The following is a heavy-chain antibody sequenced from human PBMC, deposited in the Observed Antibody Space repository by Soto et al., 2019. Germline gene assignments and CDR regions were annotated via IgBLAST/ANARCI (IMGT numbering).Heavy chain of an antibody. CDR2: ISSSGRTI. Sequence: QGQLVESGGGLVKPGGSLRLSCAASGFTFSDYYMSWIRQAPWKGLEWVSYISSSGRTIYYADSVKGRFTISRDNAKNSLYLQMTSMRDEDTAVYYCASKPRRDTMVRGNYGMDVWGQGTTVTVSS. CDR1: GFTFSDYY. D-gene: IGHD3-10*01. J-gene: IGHJ6*02. CDR3: ASKPRRDTMVRGNYGMDV. V-gene: IGHV3-11*01.